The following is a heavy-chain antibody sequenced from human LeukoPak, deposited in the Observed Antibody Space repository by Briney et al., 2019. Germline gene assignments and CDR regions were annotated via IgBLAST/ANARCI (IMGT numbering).Heavy chain of an antibody. J-gene: IGHJ6*03. D-gene: IGHD3-3*01. CDR3: ARAFGVVYYMGV. V-gene: IGHV1-2*02. CDR2: INPNNGDT. CDR1: GYTFTDYY. Sequence: ASVKVSCKASGYTFTDYYIHWVRQAPGQGLEWMGWINPNNGDTNYAQKFQGRVTMTRDTSISTAYMELSRLRSDDTAVYYCARAFGVVYYMGVWGKGTTVTVSS.